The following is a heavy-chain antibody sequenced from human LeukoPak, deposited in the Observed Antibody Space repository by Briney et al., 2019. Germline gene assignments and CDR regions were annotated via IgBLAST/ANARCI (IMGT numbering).Heavy chain of an antibody. CDR1: GFTFSDYY. CDR3: ARSLGATPSVADS. J-gene: IGHJ5*01. D-gene: IGHD1-26*01. V-gene: IGHV3-11*06. CDR2: ISGSSSHI. Sequence: GGSLRLSCEASGFTFSDYYLSWIRQAPGKGLEWISYISGSSSHINYADSVKGRFTISRDNAKNTLYLQMNSLRAEDTAVYYCARSLGATPSVADSWGQGTLVTVSS.